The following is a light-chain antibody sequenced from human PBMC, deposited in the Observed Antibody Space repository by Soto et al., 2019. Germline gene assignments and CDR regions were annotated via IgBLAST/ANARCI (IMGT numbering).Light chain of an antibody. V-gene: IGLV2-14*01. Sequence: QSALTQPASVSGSPGQSITISCTGTSSDVGGYNYVSWYQQHPGKAPKLMIYDVSNRPSGVSNRFSGSKSGNTASLTISGLQAEVEAYYYCNPYTRSTTLVVXGTGPKVTVL. CDR1: SSDVGGYNY. CDR3: NPYTRSTTLVV. CDR2: DVS. J-gene: IGLJ1*01.